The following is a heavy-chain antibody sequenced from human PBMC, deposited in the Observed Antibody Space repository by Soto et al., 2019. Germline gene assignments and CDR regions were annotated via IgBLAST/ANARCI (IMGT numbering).Heavy chain of an antibody. Sequence: HPGGSLRLSCAASGFTFSSYAMCWVRQAPGKGLEWVSAISGSGGSTYYADSVKGRFTISRDNSKNTLYLQMNSLRAEDTAVYYCARRYYYDSSGYYWYFDLWGRGTLVTVSS. D-gene: IGHD3-22*01. CDR2: ISGSGGST. J-gene: IGHJ2*01. V-gene: IGHV3-23*01. CDR1: GFTFSSYA. CDR3: ARRYYYDSSGYYWYFDL.